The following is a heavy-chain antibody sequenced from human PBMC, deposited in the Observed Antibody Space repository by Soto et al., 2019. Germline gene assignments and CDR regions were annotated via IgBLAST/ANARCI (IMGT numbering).Heavy chain of an antibody. V-gene: IGHV3-30-3*01. CDR3: ARLLVVAATRGSDY. D-gene: IGHD2-15*01. J-gene: IGHJ4*02. CDR2: ISYDGSNK. Sequence: QVQLVESGGGVVQPGRSLRLSCAASGFTFSSYAMHWVRQAPGKGLEWVAVISYDGSNKYYADSVKGRFTISRDNSKNPMYLQMNGLRAEDTAVYYCARLLVVAATRGSDYWGQGTLVTVSS. CDR1: GFTFSSYA.